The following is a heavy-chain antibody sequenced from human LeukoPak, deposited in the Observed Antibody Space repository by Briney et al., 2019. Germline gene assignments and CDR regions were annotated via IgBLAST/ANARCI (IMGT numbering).Heavy chain of an antibody. CDR2: IIPIPGRA. CDR1: GGTFSSYS. D-gene: IGHD4-11*01. V-gene: IGHV1-69*02. Sequence: SVKVSCKASGGTFSSYSIRWVRQAPGQGLEWMGRIIPIPGRANYAQKFQGRVTITVDKYTSTAYMELSSLRSEDTAVYYFARKLGSNIDYWGQGTLVTVSS. CDR3: ARKLGSNIDY. J-gene: IGHJ4*02.